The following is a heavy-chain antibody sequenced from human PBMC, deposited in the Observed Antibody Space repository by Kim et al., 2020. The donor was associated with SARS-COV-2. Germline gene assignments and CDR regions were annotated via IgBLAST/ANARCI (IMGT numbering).Heavy chain of an antibody. CDR2: IYYSGST. D-gene: IGHD2-2*02. CDR1: GVSVSSGSYY. J-gene: IGHJ4*02. Sequence: SETLSLTCTVSGVSVSSGSYYWSWIRQPPGKGLEWIAYIYYSGSTNYNPSLKSRVTISLDTSKNQFSLKMNFVTAADTAVYYCARSYTRPYFDYWGQGTLVTVSS. V-gene: IGHV4-61*01. CDR3: ARSYTRPYFDY.